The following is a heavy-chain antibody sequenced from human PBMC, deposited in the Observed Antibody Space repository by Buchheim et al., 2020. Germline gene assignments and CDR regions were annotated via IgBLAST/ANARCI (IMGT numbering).Heavy chain of an antibody. J-gene: IGHJ3*02. CDR1: GYTFTSYF. D-gene: IGHD5-12*01. Sequence: QVQLVHSGAEVKKPGASVKSSCKASGYTFTSYFIHWVRPPPGQGLEWMAIINPSGGSTSYAQKFQGRVTLTRDTSTSTVFMEMSSLRYEDTAVYYCASPYRTDDFDNWGQGT. V-gene: IGHV1-46*01. CDR2: INPSGGST. CDR3: ASPYRTDDFDN.